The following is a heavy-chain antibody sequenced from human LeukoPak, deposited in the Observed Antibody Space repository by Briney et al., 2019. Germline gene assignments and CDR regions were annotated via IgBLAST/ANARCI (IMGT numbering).Heavy chain of an antibody. J-gene: IGHJ4*02. CDR1: GFTFSSYG. D-gene: IGHD6-19*01. CDR3: ARSVAGGAYFDY. V-gene: IGHV3-33*01. Sequence: VQPGRSLRLSCAASGFTFSSYGMPWVRQAPGKGLEWVAVIWYDGSNKLYADSVKGRFTISRDNSKNTLYLQMNSLRAEDTAVYNCARSVAGGAYFDYWGQGTLVTVSS. CDR2: IWYDGSNK.